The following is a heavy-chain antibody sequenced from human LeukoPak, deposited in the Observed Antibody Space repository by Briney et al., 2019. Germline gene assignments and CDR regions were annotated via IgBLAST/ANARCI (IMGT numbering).Heavy chain of an antibody. J-gene: IGHJ4*02. Sequence: PGRSLRLSCAASGFTFSSYGMHWVRQAPGKGLEWVAVIWYDGSNKYYADSVKGRFTISRDNSKNTLYLQMNSLRAEDTAVYYCAKDLDLYYDFWSGYYPPSYFDYWGQGTLVTVSS. D-gene: IGHD3-3*01. CDR2: IWYDGSNK. V-gene: IGHV3-33*06. CDR3: AKDLDLYYDFWSGYYPPSYFDY. CDR1: GFTFSSYG.